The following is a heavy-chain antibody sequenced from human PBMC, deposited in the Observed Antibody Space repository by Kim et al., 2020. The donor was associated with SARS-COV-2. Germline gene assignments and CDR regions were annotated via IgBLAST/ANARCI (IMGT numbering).Heavy chain of an antibody. V-gene: IGHV3-23*01. CDR1: GFTFSSYA. D-gene: IGHD2-15*01. CDR2: ISGSGGST. J-gene: IGHJ6*02. CDR3: AKAPSYCSGGSCYPSKYYYYYGMDV. Sequence: GGSLRLSCAASGFTFSSYAMSWVRQAPGKGLEWVSAISGSGGSTYYADSVKGRFTISRDNSKNTLYLQMNSLRAEDTAVYYCAKAPSYCSGGSCYPSKYYYYYGMDVWAKGPRSPSP.